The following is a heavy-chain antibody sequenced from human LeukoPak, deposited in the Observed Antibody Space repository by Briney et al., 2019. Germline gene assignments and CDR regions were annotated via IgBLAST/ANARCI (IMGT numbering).Heavy chain of an antibody. D-gene: IGHD5-18*01. V-gene: IGHV3-23*01. CDR2: ISGSGGST. Sequence: GGSLRLSCAASGFTFNSYAVSWVRQAPGKGLEWVSGISGSGGSTYYADSVKGRFTVSRDNSKSTLYMQMNSLRVEDTAVYYCAKDVIKGSPLWVDYFDYWGQGTLVTVSS. CDR1: GFTFNSYA. CDR3: AKDVIKGSPLWVDYFDY. J-gene: IGHJ4*02.